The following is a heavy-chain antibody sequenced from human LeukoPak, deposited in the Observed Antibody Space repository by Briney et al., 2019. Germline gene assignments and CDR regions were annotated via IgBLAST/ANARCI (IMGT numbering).Heavy chain of an antibody. Sequence: GGSLRLSCAASGFTFDDYAMHWVRQAPGRGLEWVSLITWDGGSTSYTDSVKGRFTISRDNSKSSLYLQMNSLRAEDTALYYCTKAASSSPGGFDPWGQGTLVTVSS. CDR1: GFTFDDYA. CDR3: TKAASSSPGGFDP. J-gene: IGHJ5*02. V-gene: IGHV3-43D*03. CDR2: ITWDGGST.